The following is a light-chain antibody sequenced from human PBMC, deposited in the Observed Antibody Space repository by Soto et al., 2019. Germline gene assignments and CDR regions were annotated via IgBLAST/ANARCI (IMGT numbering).Light chain of an antibody. V-gene: IGLV2-14*01. CDR1: SSDVGSYNY. Sequence: QSALTQPASVSGSPGQSITISCTGTSSDVGSYNYVSWYQQHPGKAPKFMIYEVSNRPSGVSNRFSGSKSGNTASLTISGLQAEDEADYYCSSYTSSSTLFGTGTKLTVL. CDR2: EVS. CDR3: SSYTSSSTL. J-gene: IGLJ1*01.